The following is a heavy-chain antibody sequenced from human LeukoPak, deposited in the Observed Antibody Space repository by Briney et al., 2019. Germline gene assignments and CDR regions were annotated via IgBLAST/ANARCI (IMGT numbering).Heavy chain of an antibody. V-gene: IGHV3-21*01. CDR2: ISSSSSYI. D-gene: IGHD2-15*01. J-gene: IGHJ6*02. CDR3: ARELYCSGGSCYSYYYYGMDV. Sequence: GGSLRLSCAASGFTFSSYSMNWVRQAPGKGLEWVSSISSSSSYIYYADSVKGRFTISRDNAKNSLYLQMNSLRAEDTAVYYCARELYCSGGSCYSYYYYGMDVWGQGTMVTVSS. CDR1: GFTFSSYS.